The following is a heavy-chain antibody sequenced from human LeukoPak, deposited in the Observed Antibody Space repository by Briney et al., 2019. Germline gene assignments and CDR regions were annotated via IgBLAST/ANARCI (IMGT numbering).Heavy chain of an antibody. D-gene: IGHD3-10*01. J-gene: IGHJ4*02. V-gene: IGHV1-18*01. CDR3: ARVPITMVRGVIESVDY. CDR1: GYTFTSYG. Sequence: ASVKVSCKASGYTFTSYGISWVRQAPGQGLEWMGWISAYNGNTNYAQKLQGRVTMTTDTSTSTAYMELRSLRSDDTAVYYCARVPITMVRGVIESVDYWGQGTLVIVSS. CDR2: ISAYNGNT.